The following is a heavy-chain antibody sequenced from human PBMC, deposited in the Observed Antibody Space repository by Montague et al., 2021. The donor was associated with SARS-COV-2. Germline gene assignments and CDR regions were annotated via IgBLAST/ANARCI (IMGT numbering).Heavy chain of an antibody. CDR2: IYYSGST. Sequence: SETLSLTCTVSDGSINNYYWSCIRQPPGKGLEWIGDIYYSGSTNYNPSLKSRVTISVDTSKNQFSLKLSSVTAADTAVYHCARGGGHSADHYHYGMDVWGQGTTVTVSS. CDR1: DGSINNYY. CDR3: ARGGGHSADHYHYGMDV. D-gene: IGHD2-21*01. V-gene: IGHV4-59*01. J-gene: IGHJ6*02.